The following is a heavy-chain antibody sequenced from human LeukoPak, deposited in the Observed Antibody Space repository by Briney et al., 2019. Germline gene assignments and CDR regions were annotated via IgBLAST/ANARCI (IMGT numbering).Heavy chain of an antibody. CDR2: INAGNGNT. CDR1: GYTFTSYG. D-gene: IGHD6-13*01. Sequence: ASVKVSCKASGYTFTSYGISWVRQAPGQRLEWMGWINAGNGNTKYSQKFQGRVTITRDTSASTAYMELSSLRSEDTAVYYCARTPGLYSSSFNWFDPWGQGTLVTVSS. J-gene: IGHJ5*02. CDR3: ARTPGLYSSSFNWFDP. V-gene: IGHV1-3*01.